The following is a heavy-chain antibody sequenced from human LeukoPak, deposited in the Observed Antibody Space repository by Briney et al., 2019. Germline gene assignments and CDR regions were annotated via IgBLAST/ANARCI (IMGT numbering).Heavy chain of an antibody. CDR2: IYSGGST. CDR1: GFTVSSNY. V-gene: IGHV3-53*05. Sequence: GGSLRLSCAASGFTVSSNYMSWVRQAPGKGLEWVSVIYSGGSTYYADSVKGRFTISRDNAKNSLYLQMNSLRAEDTALYYCAKDIRYSSSSRGGSGFDYWGQGTLVTVSS. CDR3: AKDIRYSSSSRGGSGFDY. J-gene: IGHJ4*02. D-gene: IGHD6-6*01.